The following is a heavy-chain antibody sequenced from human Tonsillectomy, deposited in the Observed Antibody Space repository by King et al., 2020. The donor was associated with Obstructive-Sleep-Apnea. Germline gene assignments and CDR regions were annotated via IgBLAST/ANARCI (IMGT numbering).Heavy chain of an antibody. J-gene: IGHJ1*01. V-gene: IGHV4-59*01. Sequence: VQLQESGPGLVKASETLSLTCAVSGGSISSYYWNWIRKPPEKGLEGIGYIYYSGSTNYNPSLNSRVSISVNTSKNQFSLKLSSVTAADTAVYYCARADYYDDKVQKWGQGTLVTVSS. D-gene: IGHD3-22*01. CDR2: IYYSGST. CDR1: GGSISSYY. CDR3: ARADYYDDKVQK.